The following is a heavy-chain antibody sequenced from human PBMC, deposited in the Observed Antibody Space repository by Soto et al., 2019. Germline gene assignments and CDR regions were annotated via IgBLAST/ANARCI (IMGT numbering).Heavy chain of an antibody. CDR2: ISGSGGST. D-gene: IGHD3-3*01. CDR3: AKVVYDFWSGYYWNNYYYYGMDV. J-gene: IGHJ6*02. Sequence: EVQLLESGGGLVQPGGSLRLSCAASGFTVSSYAMSWVRQAPGKGLEWVSAISGSGGSTYYADSVKGRFTISRDNSKNTLYLQMNSLRAEDTAVYYCAKVVYDFWSGYYWNNYYYYGMDVWGQGTTVTVSS. V-gene: IGHV3-23*01. CDR1: GFTVSSYA.